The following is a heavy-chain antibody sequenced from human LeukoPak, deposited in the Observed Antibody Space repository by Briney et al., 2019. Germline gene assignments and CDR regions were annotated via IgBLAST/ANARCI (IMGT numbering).Heavy chain of an antibody. CDR2: ISDSAGIK. J-gene: IGHJ4*02. V-gene: IGHV3-48*03. CDR3: ARGRYSRDLWY. CDR1: GFTFSSYG. Sequence: GGSLRLSCAASGFTFSSYGMNWVRQAPGKGLEWVSYISDSAGIKTYADSVKGRFTISRDSDKNTLSLQMNSLRAEDTAVYYCARGRYSRDLWYWGQGALVTVSS. D-gene: IGHD1-26*01.